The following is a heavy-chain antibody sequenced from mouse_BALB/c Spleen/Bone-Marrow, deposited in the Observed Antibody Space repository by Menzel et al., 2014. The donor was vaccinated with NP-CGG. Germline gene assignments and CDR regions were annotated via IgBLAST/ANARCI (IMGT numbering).Heavy chain of an antibody. V-gene: IGHV1-54*01. J-gene: IGHJ1*01. Sequence: QVQLQQSGAELVRPGTSVKVSCKASGYAFTNYLIEWVKQRSGQGLEWIGVINPGSGGTNYNEKFKGKATLTVDKSSSTAYMQLSSLTSEDSAVYYCTIYYDYDWYFDVWGAGTTVTVSS. CDR1: GYAFTNYL. CDR3: TIYYDYDWYFDV. CDR2: INPGSGGT. D-gene: IGHD2-4*01.